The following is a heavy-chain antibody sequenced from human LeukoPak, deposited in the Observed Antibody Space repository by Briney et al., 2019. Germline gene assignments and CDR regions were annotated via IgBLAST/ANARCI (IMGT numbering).Heavy chain of an antibody. CDR3: AREPYYDSGGHIDH. Sequence: PSETLSLTCTVSGGSVSSDRFHWSWIRQPPGKGLEWVGCVHYSGSTYFNPSLKSRVTISLDTSRNQFSLKLNSVTAADTAVYYCAREPYYDSGGHIDHWGQGTLVTVSS. V-gene: IGHV4-61*01. D-gene: IGHD3-22*01. J-gene: IGHJ4*02. CDR2: VHYSGST. CDR1: GGSVSSDRFH.